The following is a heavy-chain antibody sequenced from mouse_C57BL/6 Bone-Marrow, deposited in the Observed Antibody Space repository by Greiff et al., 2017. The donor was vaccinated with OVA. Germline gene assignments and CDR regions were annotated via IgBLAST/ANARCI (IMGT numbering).Heavy chain of an antibody. CDR2: ISSGGSYT. V-gene: IGHV5-6*01. CDR1: GFTFSSYG. D-gene: IGHD3-2*02. CDR3: ARPLDSSGYVAYYFDY. Sequence: EVNLVESGGDLVKPGGSLKLSCAASGFTFSSYGMSWVRQTPDKRLEWVATISSGGSYTYYPDSVKGRFTISRDNAKNTLYLQMSSLKSEDTAMYYCARPLDSSGYVAYYFDYWGQGTTLTVSS. J-gene: IGHJ2*01.